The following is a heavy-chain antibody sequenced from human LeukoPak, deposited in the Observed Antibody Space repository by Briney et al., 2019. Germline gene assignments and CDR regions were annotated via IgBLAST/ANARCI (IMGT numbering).Heavy chain of an antibody. CDR2: VRNDGFDT. J-gene: IGHJ4*02. Sequence: GGSLRLSCVTSGLTFTNHGFHWLRQAAGKGLEWVAFVRNDGFDTYHSNSVKGRFSISRDDSRNTVYLQMNSLTAEDTALYYCARDRGKDYFGDWGQGTLVTFAS. V-gene: IGHV3-30*02. D-gene: IGHD4-23*01. CDR1: GLTFTNHG. CDR3: ARDRGKDYFGD.